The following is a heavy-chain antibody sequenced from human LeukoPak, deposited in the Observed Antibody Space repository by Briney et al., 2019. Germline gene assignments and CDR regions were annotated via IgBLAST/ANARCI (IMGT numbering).Heavy chain of an antibody. V-gene: IGHV1-18*01. CDR3: ARDRALDYYDSSGSYGDY. Sequence: APVKVCCSAAGYTFTSYGISWVRRAPGHGLEWMGWISAYNGNTNYAQMLQGRVTMATDTSTSTAYMELRSLRSDDTAVYYCARDRALDYYDSSGSYGDYWGQGTLVTVSS. D-gene: IGHD3-22*01. CDR2: ISAYNGNT. CDR1: GYTFTSYG. J-gene: IGHJ4*02.